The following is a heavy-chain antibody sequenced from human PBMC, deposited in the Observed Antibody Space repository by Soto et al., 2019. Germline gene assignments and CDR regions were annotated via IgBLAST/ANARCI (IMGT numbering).Heavy chain of an antibody. CDR3: ASSVKGTLTPFDY. CDR2: ISSSSSYT. Sequence: QVQLVESGGGLVKPGGSLRLSCAASGFTFSDYYMSWIRQAPGKGLEWVSYISSSSSYTNYADSVKGRFTISRDNAKNSQYLKMTRLRAEDTAVYYCASSVKGTLTPFDYWDRETMVTASS. D-gene: IGHD1-1*01. V-gene: IGHV3-11*06. J-gene: IGHJ4*02. CDR1: GFTFSDYY.